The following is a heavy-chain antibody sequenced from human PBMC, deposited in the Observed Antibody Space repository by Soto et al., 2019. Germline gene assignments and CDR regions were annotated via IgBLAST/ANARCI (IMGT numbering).Heavy chain of an antibody. V-gene: IGHV4-4*07. CDR2: IYTSRST. Sequence: SETLSLTCTVSGGSISSYYWSWIRQPSGKGLEWIGRIYTSRSTNYNPSLKSRVTMSVDTSKNQFSLKLSSVTAADTAVYYCAILSKWRQQLVWGFGPFASWGQGTMVTVAS. J-gene: IGHJ3*02. CDR1: GGSISSYY. D-gene: IGHD6-13*01. CDR3: AILSKWRQQLVWGFGPFAS.